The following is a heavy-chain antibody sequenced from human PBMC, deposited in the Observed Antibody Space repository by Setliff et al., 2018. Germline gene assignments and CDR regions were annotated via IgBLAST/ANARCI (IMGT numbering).Heavy chain of an antibody. CDR3: ATKDYDTSGYYRPFGF. V-gene: IGHV1-24*01. Sequence: ASVKVSCKVSGSTLTELTMYWVRQAPGKGLEWMGSFNPEDDEIIYAQKFLGRVTMTEDTSTDTAYMELSSLRSEDTAVYYCATKDYDTSGYYRPFGFWGQGTMVTVAS. D-gene: IGHD3-22*01. CDR1: GSTLTELT. J-gene: IGHJ4*01. CDR2: FNPEDDEI.